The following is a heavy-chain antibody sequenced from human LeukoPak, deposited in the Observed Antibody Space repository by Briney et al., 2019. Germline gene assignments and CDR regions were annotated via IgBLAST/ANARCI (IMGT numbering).Heavy chain of an antibody. Sequence: PSETLSLTCAVYGGSFSGYYWSWIRQPPGKGLEWIGEINHSGSTNYNPSLKSRVTIPVDTSKNQFSLKLSSVTAADTAVYYCARALGYCSSTSCYIDYWGQGTLVTVSS. V-gene: IGHV4-34*01. CDR2: INHSGST. CDR1: GGSFSGYY. CDR3: ARALGYCSSTSCYIDY. D-gene: IGHD2-2*02. J-gene: IGHJ4*02.